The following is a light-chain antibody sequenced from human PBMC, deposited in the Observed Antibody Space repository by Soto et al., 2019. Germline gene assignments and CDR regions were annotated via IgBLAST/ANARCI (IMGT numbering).Light chain of an antibody. CDR1: SSDVGGYNY. CDR3: CSYTTSNTRQIV. CDR2: DVS. Sequence: QSALTQPASVFGSPGQSITISCTGTSSDVGGYNYVSWYQQHPGKAPKFMIYDVSNRPSGVSNRFSGSKSGNTASLTISGLHAEDEADYYCCSYTTSNTRQIVFGTGTKVTVL. J-gene: IGLJ1*01. V-gene: IGLV2-14*01.